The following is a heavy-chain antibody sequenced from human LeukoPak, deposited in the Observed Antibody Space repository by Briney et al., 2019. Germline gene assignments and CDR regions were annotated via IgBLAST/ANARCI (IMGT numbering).Heavy chain of an antibody. CDR3: ARVLAAYDYVWGSPSNPFDY. D-gene: IGHD3-16*01. CDR2: INHSGST. Sequence: PSETLSLTCAVYGGSFSGYYWSWIRQPPGKGLERIGEINHSGSTNYNPSLKSRVTISVDTSKNQFSLKLSSVTAADTAVYYCARVLAAYDYVWGSPSNPFDYWGQGTLVTVSS. CDR1: GGSFSGYY. J-gene: IGHJ4*02. V-gene: IGHV4-34*01.